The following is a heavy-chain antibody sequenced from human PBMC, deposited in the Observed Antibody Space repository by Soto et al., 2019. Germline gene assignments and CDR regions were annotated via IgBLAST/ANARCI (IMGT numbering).Heavy chain of an antibody. V-gene: IGHV1-18*01. CDR3: ARHHGPTTSENWFDP. J-gene: IGHJ5*02. Sequence: ASVKVSCKASGYTFFTYDISWVRQAPGQGLEWMGWISTYSGDTKYAQKFQGRVTMTTDTSTTTAYLELRSLRSDDTAVYYCARHHGPTTSENWFDPWGQGTMVTV. D-gene: IGHD5-12*01. CDR1: GYTFFTYD. CDR2: ISTYSGDT.